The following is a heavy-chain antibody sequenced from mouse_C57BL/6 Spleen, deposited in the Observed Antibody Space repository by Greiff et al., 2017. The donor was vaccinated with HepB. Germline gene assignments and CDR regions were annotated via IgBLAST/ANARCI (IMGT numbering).Heavy chain of an antibody. Sequence: EVQLQESGPELVKPGASVKIPCKASGYTFTDYNMDWVKQSHGKSLEWIGDINPNNGGTIYNQKFKGKATLTVDKSSSPAYMELRSLTSEDTAVYYCARDYGSSYAMDYWGQGTSVTVSS. CDR2: INPNNGGT. D-gene: IGHD1-1*01. CDR3: ARDYGSSYAMDY. J-gene: IGHJ4*01. CDR1: GYTFTDYN. V-gene: IGHV1-18*01.